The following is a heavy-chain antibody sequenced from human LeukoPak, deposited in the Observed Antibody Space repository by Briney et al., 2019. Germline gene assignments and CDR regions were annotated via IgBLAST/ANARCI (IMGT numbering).Heavy chain of an antibody. D-gene: IGHD6-19*01. CDR2: ISYDGSNK. CDR1: GFTFSSYG. CDR3: AKTGSIAVSLGY. Sequence: GRSLRLSCAASGFTFSSYGMHWVRQALGKGLEWVAVISYDGSNKYYADSVKGRFTISRDNSKNTLYLQMNSLRAEDTAVYYCAKTGSIAVSLGYWGQGTLVTVSS. J-gene: IGHJ4*02. V-gene: IGHV3-30*18.